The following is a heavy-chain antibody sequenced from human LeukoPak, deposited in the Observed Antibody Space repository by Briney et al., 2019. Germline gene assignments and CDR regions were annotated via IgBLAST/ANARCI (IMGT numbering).Heavy chain of an antibody. Sequence: GGPLRLSCAASGHTFSSYDMNWVRQAPGKGLEWVSYISSSGSTIYYADCVKGRFTISRNNAKNSLYLQMNSLRAEDTAVYYCARGLLLGFGELLPPSDYWGQGTLVTVSS. CDR3: ARGLLLGFGELLPPSDY. D-gene: IGHD3-10*01. V-gene: IGHV3-48*03. J-gene: IGHJ4*02. CDR2: ISSSGSTI. CDR1: GHTFSSYD.